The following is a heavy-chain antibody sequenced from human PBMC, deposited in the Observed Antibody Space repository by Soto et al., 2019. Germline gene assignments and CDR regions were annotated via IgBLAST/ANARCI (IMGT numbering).Heavy chain of an antibody. V-gene: IGHV5-51*01. CDR1: GYSFTNYW. D-gene: IGHD6-6*01. CDR2: IYPGDSNT. Sequence: GESLKISCKGSGYSFTNYWIGWVRQMPGKGLEWMGIIYPGDSNTRYSTSFQGQVTISADKSISAAYLQWSSLKASDTAIYYCARGGRAYSSSSAFVPFDYWGQGTLVTVSS. J-gene: IGHJ4*02. CDR3: ARGGRAYSSSSAFVPFDY.